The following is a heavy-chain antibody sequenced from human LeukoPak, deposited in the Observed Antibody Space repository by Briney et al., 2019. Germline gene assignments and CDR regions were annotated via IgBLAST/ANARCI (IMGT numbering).Heavy chain of an antibody. CDR2: ICPGDSDT. J-gene: IGHJ5*02. D-gene: IGHD2-2*01. V-gene: IGHV5-51*01. Sequence: GESLKISCKASGYSFTSYWIAWVRQMPGKGLEWMGIICPGDSDTRYSPSFQGQVTISADKSISTAYLQWSSLKASDTAMYYCARGLVVPAASRRGGTNWFDPWGQGTLVTVSS. CDR3: ARGLVVPAASRRGGTNWFDP. CDR1: GYSFTSYW.